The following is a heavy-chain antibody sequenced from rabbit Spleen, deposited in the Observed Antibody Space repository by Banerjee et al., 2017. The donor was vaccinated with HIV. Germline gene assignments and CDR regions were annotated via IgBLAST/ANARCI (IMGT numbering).Heavy chain of an antibody. Sequence: QSFEESGGGLVKPGASLTLTCKASGFSFNSGYDMCWVRQAPGKGLQWIACINAYTGKPVYAPWAKGRFTISRTSSTSVTLQMASLTAADAATYFCAGDLASVVGWNFGLWGPGTLVTVS. CDR3: AGDLASVVGWNFGL. CDR2: INAYTGKP. V-gene: IGHV1S40*01. CDR1: GFSFNSGYD. D-gene: IGHD3-1*01. J-gene: IGHJ4*01.